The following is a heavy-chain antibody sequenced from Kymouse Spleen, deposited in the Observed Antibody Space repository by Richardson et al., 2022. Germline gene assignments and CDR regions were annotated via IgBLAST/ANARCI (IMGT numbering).Heavy chain of an antibody. Sequence: QLQLQESGPGLVKPSETLSLTCTVSGGSISSSSYYWGWIRQPPGKGLEWIGSIYYSGSTYYNPSLKSRVTISVDTSKNQFSLKLSSVTAADTAVYYCARGIDGSGSYLDWFDPWGQGTLVTVSS. J-gene: IGHJ5*02. D-gene: IGHD3-10*01. CDR2: IYYSGST. CDR1: GGSISSSSYY. CDR3: ARGIDGSGSYLDWFDP. V-gene: IGHV4-39*01.